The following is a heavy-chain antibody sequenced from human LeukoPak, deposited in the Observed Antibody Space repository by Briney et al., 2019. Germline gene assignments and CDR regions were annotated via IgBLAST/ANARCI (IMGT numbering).Heavy chain of an antibody. D-gene: IGHD1-26*01. CDR1: GYSISSGYY. CDR3: ARRGSYFLSVDPFDY. V-gene: IGHV4-38-2*02. J-gene: IGHJ4*02. Sequence: SETLSPTCTVSGYSISSGYYWGWIRQPPGKGLEWIGEINHSGSTNYNPSLKSRVTILVDTSKNQFSLKLSSVTAADTAVYYCARRGSYFLSVDPFDYWGQGTLVTVSS. CDR2: INHSGST.